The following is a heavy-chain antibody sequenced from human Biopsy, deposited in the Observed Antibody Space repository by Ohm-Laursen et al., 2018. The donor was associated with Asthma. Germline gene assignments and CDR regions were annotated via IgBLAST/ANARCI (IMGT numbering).Heavy chain of an antibody. D-gene: IGHD3-22*01. CDR3: ARLNCYDSSGKYLDS. J-gene: IGHJ4*02. CDR2: SNPIFGTA. V-gene: IGHV1-69*13. Sequence: SVKVSCKASGGTFSSYAISGVRQAPGQGLEWMGGSNPIFGTANYAQKFQGRVTITADESTSTAYMELSSLRSEDTAVYYCARLNCYDSSGKYLDSWGQGTLVTVSS. CDR1: GGTFSSYA.